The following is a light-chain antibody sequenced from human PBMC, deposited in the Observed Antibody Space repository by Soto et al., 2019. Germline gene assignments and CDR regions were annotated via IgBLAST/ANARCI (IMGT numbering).Light chain of an antibody. Sequence: DIQMTQSPSTLSASVGDRVAITCRASQSSSRWLAWYQQRPGKAPNLLIYDASSLESGVPSRFSGSGSGTEFTLTINSLQPDDCATYYCQQYNKWSGLTFGGGTRVEI. CDR3: QQYNKWSGLT. CDR2: DAS. V-gene: IGKV1-5*01. J-gene: IGKJ4*01. CDR1: QSSSRW.